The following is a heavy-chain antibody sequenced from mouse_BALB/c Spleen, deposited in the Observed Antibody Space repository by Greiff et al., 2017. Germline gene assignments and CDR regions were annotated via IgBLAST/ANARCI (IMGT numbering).Heavy chain of an antibody. J-gene: IGHJ3*01. CDR3: ARSEGAGMEFAY. CDR2: ISSGSSTI. D-gene: IGHD4-1*01. V-gene: IGHV5-17*02. CDR1: GFTFSSFG. Sequence: EVKLVESGGGLVQPGGSRKLSCAASGFTFSSFGMHWVRQAPEKGLEWVAYISSGSSTIYYADTVKGRFTISRDNPKNTLFLQMTSLRSEDTAMYYCARSEGAGMEFAYWGQGTLVTVSA.